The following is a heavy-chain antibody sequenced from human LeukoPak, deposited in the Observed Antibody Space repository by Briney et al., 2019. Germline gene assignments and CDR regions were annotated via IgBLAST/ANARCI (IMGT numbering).Heavy chain of an antibody. Sequence: SETLSLTCSVSGVSISSTTYYWAWIRQPPGKGLEWIGTIYYTGSTYYNPSLKSRVTISVDTSKSQFSLKLISVTAADTAVYYCARHGEMAVITHLDYWGQGTLVTVSS. D-gene: IGHD5-24*01. CDR1: GVSISSTTYY. CDR2: IYYTGST. V-gene: IGHV4-39*01. CDR3: ARHGEMAVITHLDY. J-gene: IGHJ4*02.